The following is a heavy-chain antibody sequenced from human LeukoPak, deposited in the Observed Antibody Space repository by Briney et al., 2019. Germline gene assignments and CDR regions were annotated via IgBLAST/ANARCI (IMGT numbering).Heavy chain of an antibody. V-gene: IGHV1-2*02. Sequence: ASVKVSCKASGYTXTGYYMHWVRQAPGQGLEWMGWINPNTGVTNYAQKFQGRVTLTRDTSIITAYMELTRLRSDDTAVYYCARDRTTVTTGYYGMDVWGQGTTVTVSS. CDR2: INPNTGVT. CDR3: ARDRTTVTTGYYGMDV. D-gene: IGHD4-17*01. J-gene: IGHJ6*02. CDR1: GYTXTGYY.